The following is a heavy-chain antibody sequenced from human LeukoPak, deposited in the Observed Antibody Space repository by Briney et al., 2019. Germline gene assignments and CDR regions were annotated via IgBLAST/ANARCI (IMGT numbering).Heavy chain of an antibody. J-gene: IGHJ4*02. V-gene: IGHV3-23*01. Sequence: GGSLRLSCAASGFTFSSYAMSWVRQAPGKGLEWVTAVSGSGGSTYYADSVKGRFTISRDNSKNTLYLQMNSLRVEDTAVYYCAKFGVTSRPREGFDYWGQGILVTVSS. CDR2: VSGSGGST. D-gene: IGHD3-3*01. CDR3: AKFGVTSRPREGFDY. CDR1: GFTFSSYA.